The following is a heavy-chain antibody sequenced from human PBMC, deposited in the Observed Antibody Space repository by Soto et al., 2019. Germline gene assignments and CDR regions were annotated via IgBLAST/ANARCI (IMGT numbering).Heavy chain of an antibody. CDR2: IYYSGST. V-gene: IGHV4-39*01. CDR1: GGSISSSSYY. CDR3: ARRRDTAMARRGGGMDV. Sequence: QLQLQESGPGLVKPSETLSLTCTVSGGSISSSSYYWGWIRQPPGPGLEWIGSIYYSGSTYYNPSLKSRVTISVDTSKNQFPLKLSAVTAADTAVYYCARRRDTAMARRGGGMDVWGQGTTVTVSS. J-gene: IGHJ6*02. D-gene: IGHD5-18*01.